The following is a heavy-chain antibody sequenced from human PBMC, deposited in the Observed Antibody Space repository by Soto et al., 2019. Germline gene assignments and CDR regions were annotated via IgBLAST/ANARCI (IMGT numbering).Heavy chain of an antibody. D-gene: IGHD3-22*01. CDR2: IWYDGSNK. CDR3: ARNYYDSSGYHPGDY. CDR1: GFTFSSYG. Sequence: GGSLRLSCAASGFTFSSYGMHWVRQAPGQGLAWVAFIWYDGSNKYYADSVKGRFTISRDNSKNTLYLQMNSLRAEDTAVYYCARNYYDSSGYHPGDYWGQGTLVTVSS. V-gene: IGHV3-33*08. J-gene: IGHJ4*02.